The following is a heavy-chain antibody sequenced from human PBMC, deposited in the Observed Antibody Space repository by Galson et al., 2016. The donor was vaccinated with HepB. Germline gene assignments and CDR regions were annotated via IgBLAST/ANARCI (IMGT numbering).Heavy chain of an antibody. CDR2: IYPDDSGT. CDR3: GRQEGWGSEIVTGYYGYIDY. J-gene: IGHJ4*02. Sequence: QSGAEVKKPGESLKISCKGSGYSFTRYFIAWVRQMPGKGLEWMGIIYPDDSGTRYSPSFQGQVTISVDKSSSTAYLEWSGLKASATAMYYVGRQEGWGSEIVTGYYGYIDYRGQGALVTVSS. CDR1: GYSFTRYF. D-gene: IGHD3-9*01. V-gene: IGHV5-51*01.